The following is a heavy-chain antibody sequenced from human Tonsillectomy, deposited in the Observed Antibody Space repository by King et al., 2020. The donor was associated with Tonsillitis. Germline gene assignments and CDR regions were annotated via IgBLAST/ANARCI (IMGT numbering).Heavy chain of an antibody. Sequence: VQLVESGGGLVKPGGSLRLSCVASGFIFNNAWMSWVRQAPGKGLEWVGRIQSKTDGGTTIYAAPVKGRFTILRDDSKNTMYLQMNSLKTEDTALYYCTTQGTYNRSSSWGQGTLVTVSS. J-gene: IGHJ5*02. CDR2: IQSKTDGGTT. CDR3: TTQGTYNRSSS. CDR1: GFIFNNAW. V-gene: IGHV3-15*01. D-gene: IGHD6-6*01.